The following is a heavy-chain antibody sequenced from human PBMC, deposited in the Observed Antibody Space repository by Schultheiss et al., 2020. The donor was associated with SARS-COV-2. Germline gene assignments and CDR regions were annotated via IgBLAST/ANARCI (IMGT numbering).Heavy chain of an antibody. CDR2: ISSSGSTI. V-gene: IGHV3-48*03. D-gene: IGHD3-10*01. Sequence: GGSLRLSCAASGFTFSSYEMNWVRQAPGKGLEWVSYISSSGSTIYYADSVKGRFTISRDNAKNSLYLQMNSLRAEDTAVYYCASPTYYYGSGSYWVGSYWGQGTLVTVSS. CDR3: ASPTYYYGSGSYWVGSY. CDR1: GFTFSSYE. J-gene: IGHJ4*02.